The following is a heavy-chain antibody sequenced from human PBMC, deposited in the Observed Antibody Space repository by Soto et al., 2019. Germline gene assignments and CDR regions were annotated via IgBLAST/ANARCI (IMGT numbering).Heavy chain of an antibody. J-gene: IGHJ3*02. V-gene: IGHV3-21*01. D-gene: IGHD1-26*01. CDR3: ARGVGATGAFDI. CDR1: GFTFRSYS. Sequence: EVQLVESGGGLVKPGGSLRVSCAASGFTFRSYSMNWVRQAPGKGLEWVSSISSSSSYIYYADSVKGRFTISRDNAKNSLYLQMNSLRAEDTAVYYCARGVGATGAFDIWGQGTMDTVSS. CDR2: ISSSSSYI.